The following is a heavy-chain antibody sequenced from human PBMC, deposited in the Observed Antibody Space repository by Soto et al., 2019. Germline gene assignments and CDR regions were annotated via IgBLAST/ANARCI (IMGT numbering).Heavy chain of an antibody. J-gene: IGHJ6*02. Sequence: QVQLQESGPGLVKPSQTLSLTCTVSGGSISSGGYYWSWIRQHPGKGLEWIGYIYYSGSTYYNPSLKSRVTISVDTSKNQFSLKLSSVTAADTAVYYCARDCGSSDNYYYGMDVWGQGTTVTVSS. V-gene: IGHV4-31*03. CDR3: ARDCGSSDNYYYGMDV. CDR2: IYYSGST. CDR1: GGSISSGGYY.